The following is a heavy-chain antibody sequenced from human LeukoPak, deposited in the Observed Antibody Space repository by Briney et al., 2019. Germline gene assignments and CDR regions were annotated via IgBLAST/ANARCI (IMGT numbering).Heavy chain of an antibody. D-gene: IGHD2-2*01. J-gene: IGHJ6*02. V-gene: IGHV3-74*01. Sequence: PGGSLRLSCAASGFTFSTYWMHWVRQAPGKGLVWVSRINSDGSSTSYAGSVKGRFTISRDNAKNTLYLQMNSLGAEDTAVYYCARECSSTSCQLPLYYYGMDVWGQGTTVTVSS. CDR3: ARECSSTSCQLPLYYYGMDV. CDR1: GFTFSTYW. CDR2: INSDGSST.